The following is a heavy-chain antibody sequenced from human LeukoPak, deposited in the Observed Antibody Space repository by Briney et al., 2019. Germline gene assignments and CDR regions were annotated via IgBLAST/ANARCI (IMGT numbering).Heavy chain of an antibody. D-gene: IGHD2-2*01. CDR2: ISWNSGSI. CDR3: AKEVLPYCSSTSCYYFDY. CDR1: GFTFDDYA. J-gene: IGHJ4*02. V-gene: IGHV3-9*01. Sequence: GGSLRLSCAASGFTFDDYAMHWVRQAPGKGLEWVSGISWNSGSIGYADSVKGRFSISRDNSKNTLYLQMNSLRAEDTAVYYCAKEVLPYCSSTSCYYFDYWGQGTLVTVSP.